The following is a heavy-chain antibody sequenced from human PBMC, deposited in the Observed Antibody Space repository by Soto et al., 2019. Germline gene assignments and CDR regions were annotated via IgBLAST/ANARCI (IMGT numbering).Heavy chain of an antibody. Sequence: GGSLRLSCAASGFTFSSYAMSWVRQAPGKGLEWVSAISGSGGSTYYADSVKGRFTISRDNSKNTLYLQMNSLRAEDTAVYYCASPSGYDQGYYYYGMDVWGQGTTVTVSS. D-gene: IGHD5-12*01. V-gene: IGHV3-23*01. CDR1: GFTFSSYA. CDR2: ISGSGGST. CDR3: ASPSGYDQGYYYYGMDV. J-gene: IGHJ6*02.